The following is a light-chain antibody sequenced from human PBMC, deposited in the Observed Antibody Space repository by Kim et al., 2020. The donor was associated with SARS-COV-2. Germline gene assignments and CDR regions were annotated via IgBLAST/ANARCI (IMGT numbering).Light chain of an antibody. CDR2: DVS. CDR1: SSDVGGYNY. Sequence: GQSITIACTGTSSDVGGYNYVSWYQQHPGKATKLMIYDVSNRPSGVSNRVSGSKSGNTASLTISGLQAEDEADYYCSSYKRSRTVVFGGGTQLTVL. CDR3: SSYKRSRTVV. V-gene: IGLV2-14*03. J-gene: IGLJ2*01.